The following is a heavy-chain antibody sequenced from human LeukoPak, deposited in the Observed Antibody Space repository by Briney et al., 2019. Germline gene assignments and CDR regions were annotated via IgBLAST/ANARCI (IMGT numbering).Heavy chain of an antibody. CDR1: GFTVSSKY. CDR3: ASSLASARAAGYYFDY. CDR2: IYSSGST. D-gene: IGHD6-6*01. J-gene: IGHJ4*02. V-gene: IGHV3-66*01. Sequence: PGGSLRLACAASGFTVSSKYTSWVRQAPGKGLEWISIIYSSGSTFYADSVKGRFTISRDKPKNTLYLQMNSLRAEDTAVYYCASSLASARAAGYYFDYWGQGTLVTVSS.